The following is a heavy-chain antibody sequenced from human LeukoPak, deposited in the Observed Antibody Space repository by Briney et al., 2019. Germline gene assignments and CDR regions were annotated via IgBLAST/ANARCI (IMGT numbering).Heavy chain of an antibody. CDR1: GFSVSTYG. Sequence: GGSLRLSCAVSGFSVSTYGMSWVRQVPGKGLQWVSAISVSGDTTWYADSVKGRLIISRDNSKNTLYLQMHSLRAEDTAVYYCAQGYSSGWYPSWGQGTLVTVPS. D-gene: IGHD6-19*01. J-gene: IGHJ5*02. V-gene: IGHV3-23*01. CDR2: ISVSGDTT. CDR3: AQGYSSGWYPS.